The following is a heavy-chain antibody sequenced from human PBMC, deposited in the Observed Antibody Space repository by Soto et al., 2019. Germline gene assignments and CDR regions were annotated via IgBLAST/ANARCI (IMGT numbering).Heavy chain of an antibody. CDR1: GDSVTSHY. J-gene: IGHJ4*02. D-gene: IGHD6-6*01. CDR2: MHYTGFS. Sequence: SETLSLTCSFSGDSVTSHYLTWIRQSPEKGLEWIGYMHYTGFSHYSPSLKSRLTISVDTAKNQFTLQLTSVTVADTAVYYCAREGIAARDFDYWGQGTLVTVSS. V-gene: IGHV4-59*02. CDR3: AREGIAARDFDY.